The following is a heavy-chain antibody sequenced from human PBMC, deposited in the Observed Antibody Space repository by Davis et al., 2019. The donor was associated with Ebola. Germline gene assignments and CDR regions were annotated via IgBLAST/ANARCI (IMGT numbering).Heavy chain of an antibody. D-gene: IGHD1-26*01. CDR2: ISSSGSTI. V-gene: IGHV3-48*04. CDR1: GFTFSNYN. J-gene: IGHJ3*02. CDR3: ARDQVGAAFDI. Sequence: GGSLRLSCAASGFTFSNYNMNWVRQAPGKGLEWVSYISSSGSTIYYADSVKGRFTISRDNAKNSLYLQMNSLRAEDTAVYYCARDQVGAAFDIWGQGTMVTVSS.